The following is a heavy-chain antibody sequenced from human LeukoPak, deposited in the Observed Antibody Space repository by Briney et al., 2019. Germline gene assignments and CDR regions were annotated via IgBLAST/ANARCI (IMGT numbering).Heavy chain of an antibody. CDR3: ARDGNWFDP. CDR2: IYYSGST. Sequence: SETLSLTCTVSGGSISSSSYYWGWIRQPPGKGLEWIGSIYYSGSTYYNPSLKSRVTISVDTSKNQFSLKLSSVTAADTAVYYCARDGNWFDPWGQGTLVTVSS. V-gene: IGHV4-39*07. CDR1: GGSISSSSYY. J-gene: IGHJ5*02.